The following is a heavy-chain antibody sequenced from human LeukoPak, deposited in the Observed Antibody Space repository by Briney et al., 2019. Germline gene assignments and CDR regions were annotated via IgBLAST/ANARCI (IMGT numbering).Heavy chain of an antibody. CDR3: ARDGVPVERRASWFAP. D-gene: IGHD1-1*01. Sequence: PGGSLRLSCAASGFIFNTYGMHWVRQAPGKGLEWVAVISFDGSNEYYADSVKGRFTISRDTSKNILYLQMNSLRAEDTAMYFCARDGVPVERRASWFAPWGQGTLVTVSS. CDR1: GFIFNTYG. V-gene: IGHV3-33*01. CDR2: ISFDGSNE. J-gene: IGHJ5*02.